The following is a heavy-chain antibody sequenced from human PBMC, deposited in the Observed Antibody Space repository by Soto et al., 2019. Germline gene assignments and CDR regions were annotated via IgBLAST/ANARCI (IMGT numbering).Heavy chain of an antibody. CDR1: GHGFW. V-gene: IGHV5-51*01. CDR2: IYPRDSDT. J-gene: IGHJ4*02. D-gene: IGHD6-19*01. CDR3: VRQHTIDSGGWYI. Sequence: PGESLKISCQFSGHGFWIGCVRQMPGKGLEWMGSIYPRDSDTRYNPSFQGQVTISVDKSINTAYLQWSTLKASDTAMFYCVRQHTIDSGGWYIWGQGTQVTVYS.